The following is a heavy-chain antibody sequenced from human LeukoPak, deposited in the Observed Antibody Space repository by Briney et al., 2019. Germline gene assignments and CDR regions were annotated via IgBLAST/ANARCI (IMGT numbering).Heavy chain of an antibody. CDR1: GGTFSSYA. Sequence: GSSVKVSCKASGGTFSSYAISWVRQAPGQGLEWMGRIIPILGIAIYAQKFQGRVTMTEDTSTDTAYMELSSLRSEDTAVYYCATNPAYCGGDCYRDYWGQGTLVTVSS. V-gene: IGHV1-69*04. CDR2: IIPILGIA. J-gene: IGHJ4*02. CDR3: ATNPAYCGGDCYRDY. D-gene: IGHD2-21*01.